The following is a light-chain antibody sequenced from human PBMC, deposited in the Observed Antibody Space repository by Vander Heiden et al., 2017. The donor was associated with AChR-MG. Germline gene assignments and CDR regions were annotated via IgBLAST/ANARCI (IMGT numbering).Light chain of an antibody. V-gene: IGKV3-11*01. Sequence: EIVLTQSPATLSLSPGERATLSCRASQSVSSYLAWYQQKPGQAPRLLIYDASNRATGIPARFSGSGSGTDFTLTISSLEPEDFAGYYCQQRSIFGGGTKVEIK. CDR1: QSVSSY. CDR3: QQRSI. CDR2: DAS. J-gene: IGKJ4*01.